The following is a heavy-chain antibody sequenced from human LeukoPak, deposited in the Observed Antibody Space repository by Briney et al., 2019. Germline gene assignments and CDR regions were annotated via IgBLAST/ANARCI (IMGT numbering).Heavy chain of an antibody. CDR1: GFTFSSYA. V-gene: IGHV3-23*01. CDR2: ISGSGGST. Sequence: GGSLRLSCAASGFTFSSYAMSWVRQAPGKGLEWVSAISGSGGSTYYADSVKGRFTISRDNSKNTLYLQMNSLRAEDTAVYYCAKDVYTPSKTYSGSYYDYWGQGTLVTVSS. CDR3: AKDVYTPSKTYSGSYYDY. J-gene: IGHJ4*02. D-gene: IGHD1-26*01.